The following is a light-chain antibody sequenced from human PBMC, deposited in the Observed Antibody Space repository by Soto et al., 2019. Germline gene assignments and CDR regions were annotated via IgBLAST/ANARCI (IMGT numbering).Light chain of an antibody. V-gene: IGKV3-20*01. CDR3: QQYGSSPYT. Sequence: EIVLTQSPGTLSLSPGERVTLSCRASQSVSSNYLAWYQQKPGQAPRLLISAASSRITGVPDRFSGSGSGTDFTLTISRLEPEDFAVYFCQQYGSSPYTFGQGTKLEIK. CDR2: AAS. CDR1: QSVSSNY. J-gene: IGKJ2*01.